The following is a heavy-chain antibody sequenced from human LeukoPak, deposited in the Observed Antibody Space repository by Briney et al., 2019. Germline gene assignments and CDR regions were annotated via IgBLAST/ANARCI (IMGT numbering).Heavy chain of an antibody. CDR1: GFTFSSYA. D-gene: IGHD2-15*01. J-gene: IGHJ4*02. CDR2: ISGGGVTT. V-gene: IGHV3-23*01. CDR3: ANRVGWPGPPPDY. Sequence: PGGSLRLSCAASGFTFSSYAMSWVRQAPGKGLEWVSSISGGGVTTDYVDSVKGRFTISRDNSKNTLHLQMNSPRVEDTAVYYCANRVGWPGPPPDYWGQGTLVTVSS.